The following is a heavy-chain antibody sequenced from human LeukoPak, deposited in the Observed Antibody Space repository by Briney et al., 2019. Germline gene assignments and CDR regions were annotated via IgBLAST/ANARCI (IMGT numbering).Heavy chain of an antibody. J-gene: IGHJ4*02. CDR2: ISGSGGST. CDR3: ASSTVTRTDYFDY. D-gene: IGHD4-17*01. Sequence: PGGSLRLSCAASGFTFSSYAMSWVRQAPGKGLEWVSAISGSGGSTYYADSVRGRFTISGDNSKNTLYLQTNSLRAEDTAVYYCASSTVTRTDYFDYWGQGTLVTVSS. CDR1: GFTFSSYA. V-gene: IGHV3-23*01.